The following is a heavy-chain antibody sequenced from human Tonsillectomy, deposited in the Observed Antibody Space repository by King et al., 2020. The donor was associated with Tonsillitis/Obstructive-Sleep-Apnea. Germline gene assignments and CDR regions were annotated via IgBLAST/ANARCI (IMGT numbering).Heavy chain of an antibody. Sequence: VQLVESGGGLVKPGGSLRLSCAASGFTFSDYYMSWIRQAPGKGLEWVSYISSSSTYTNYADSVKGRFTISRDNAKNSLYLQMNRLRAEDTAVYYCATYIVVVPAASNLFDYWGQGTLVTVSS. J-gene: IGHJ4*02. V-gene: IGHV3-11*06. CDR2: ISSSSTYT. D-gene: IGHD2-2*01. CDR3: ATYIVVVPAASNLFDY. CDR1: GFTFSDYY.